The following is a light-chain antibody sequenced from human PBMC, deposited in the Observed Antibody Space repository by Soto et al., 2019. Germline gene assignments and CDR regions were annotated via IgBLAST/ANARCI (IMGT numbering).Light chain of an antibody. CDR2: EVN. CDR3: SLYAVSDSLV. V-gene: IGLV2-8*01. Sequence: QSVLTQPPSASGSPGQSVTISCTGTSSDVGGYDYVSWYQQHPGKVPKLMIYEVNKRPSGVPDRFSGSKSGNTASLTVSGLQTEDEADYYCSLYAVSDSLVFGGGTQLTVL. CDR1: SSDVGGYDY. J-gene: IGLJ7*01.